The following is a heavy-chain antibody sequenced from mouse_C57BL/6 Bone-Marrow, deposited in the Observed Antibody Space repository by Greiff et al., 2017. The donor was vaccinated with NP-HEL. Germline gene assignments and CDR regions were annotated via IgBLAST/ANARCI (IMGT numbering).Heavy chain of an antibody. CDR2: IHPNSGST. Sequence: QVQLQQPGAELVKPGASVKLSCKASGYTFTSYWMHWVKQRPGQGLEWIGVIHPNSGSTNYNEKFKSKATLTVDKSSSTAYMQLSSLTSEDSAVYYCAIPLLGAMDYWGQGTSVTVSS. D-gene: IGHD1-1*01. CDR1: GYTFTSYW. CDR3: AIPLLGAMDY. V-gene: IGHV1-64*01. J-gene: IGHJ4*01.